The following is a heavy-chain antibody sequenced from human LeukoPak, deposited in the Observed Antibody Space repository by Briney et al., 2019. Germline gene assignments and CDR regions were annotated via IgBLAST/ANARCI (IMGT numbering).Heavy chain of an antibody. CDR3: ARERDSSGYSPLGP. CDR1: EYTFIAYF. D-gene: IGHD3-22*01. J-gene: IGHJ5*02. V-gene: IGHV1-2*02. CDR2: INRDGGR. Sequence: SVKVSCRASEYTFIAYFFHWVRQAPGQEVAWMGWINRDGGRKYAEKFQGRVTITRDATISTAYMEQSSLRSDDTAVDYCARERDSSGYSPLGPWGQGTLVTVSS.